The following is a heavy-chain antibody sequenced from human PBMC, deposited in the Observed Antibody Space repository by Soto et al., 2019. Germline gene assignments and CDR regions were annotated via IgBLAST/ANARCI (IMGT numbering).Heavy chain of an antibody. V-gene: IGHV4-31*03. CDR2: IYYSGST. D-gene: IGHD5-12*01. Sequence: QVQLQESGPGLVKPSQTLSLTCTVSGGSISSGCYYWSWIRQHPGKGLEWIGYIYYSGSTYYNPSLKSSATISVDTYKNQFYLKLSSVTAADTAVYYCAREEGGGYDHRWFDPWGQGTLVTVSS. J-gene: IGHJ5*02. CDR1: GGSISSGCYY. CDR3: AREEGGGYDHRWFDP.